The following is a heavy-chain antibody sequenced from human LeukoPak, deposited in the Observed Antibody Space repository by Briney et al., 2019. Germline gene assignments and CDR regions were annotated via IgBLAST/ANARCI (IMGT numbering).Heavy chain of an antibody. D-gene: IGHD4-17*01. Sequence: SETLSLTCAVYGGSFSGYYWSWIRQPPGKGLEWIGYIYYSGSTNYNPSLKSRVTISVDTSKNQFSLKLSSVTAADTAVYYCAREVDYAFYWGQGTLVTVSS. J-gene: IGHJ4*02. V-gene: IGHV4-59*12. CDR3: AREVDYAFY. CDR2: IYYSGST. CDR1: GGSFSGYY.